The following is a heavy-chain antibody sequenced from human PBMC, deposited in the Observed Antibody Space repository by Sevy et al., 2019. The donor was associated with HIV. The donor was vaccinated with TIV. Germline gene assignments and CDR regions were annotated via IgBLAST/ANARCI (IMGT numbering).Heavy chain of an antibody. D-gene: IGHD2-21*01. CDR1: GGSISSSSYD. CDR3: ARQGGIVDRAFDY. J-gene: IGHJ4*02. CDR2: MFYSGST. V-gene: IGHV4-39*01. Sequence: SETLSLTCTISGGSISSSSYDWGWIRQPPGKGLEWIGSMFYSGSTYNNPSLKSRVIISVDMSKNHFSVKLSSVTAADTAVYYCARQGGIVDRAFDYWGQGTLVTVSS.